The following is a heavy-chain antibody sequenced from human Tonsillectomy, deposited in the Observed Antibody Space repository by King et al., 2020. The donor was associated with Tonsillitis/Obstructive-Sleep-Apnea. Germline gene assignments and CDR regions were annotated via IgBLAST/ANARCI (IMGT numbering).Heavy chain of an antibody. CDR3: ARHRGITGTTDWFDP. V-gene: IGHV5-51*01. J-gene: IGHJ5*02. Sequence: VQLVESGAEVKKTGESLKISCKGSGYSFTSYWIGWVRQMPGKGLEWMGIIYPGDSDTRYSPSFQGQVTIYASQSISTAYLQGSSLNASDTAMYYCARHRGITGTTDWFDPWGQGTLVTVSS. CDR1: GYSFTSYW. D-gene: IGHD1-7*01. CDR2: IYPGDSDT.